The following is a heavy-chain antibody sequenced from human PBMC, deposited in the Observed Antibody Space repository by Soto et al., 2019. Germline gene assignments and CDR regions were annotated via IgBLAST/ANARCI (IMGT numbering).Heavy chain of an antibody. CDR3: ARDSNCNDY. V-gene: IGHV3-7*04. J-gene: IGHJ4*02. D-gene: IGHD4-4*01. CDR1: GFTFSSFW. Sequence: GGSLRLSCAASGFTFSSFWISWVRQAPGKGLEWVANIKQDGSEKYYVDSVKGRFTISRDNAKNSLYLQMNSLRAEDTAVYYCARDSNCNDYWGQGTLVTVSS. CDR2: IKQDGSEK.